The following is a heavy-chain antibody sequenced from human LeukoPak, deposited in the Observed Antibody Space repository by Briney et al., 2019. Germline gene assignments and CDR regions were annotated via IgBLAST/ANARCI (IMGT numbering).Heavy chain of an antibody. J-gene: IGHJ2*01. Sequence: PSETLSLTCTVSGGSISSSSYYWGWIRQPPGKGLEWIGSIYYSGSTYYNPSLKSRVTISVDTSKNQFSLKLSSVTAADTAVYYCARRNYDFWSGYYTGWYFDLWGRGTLVTVSS. V-gene: IGHV4-39*01. CDR2: IYYSGST. D-gene: IGHD3-3*01. CDR3: ARRNYDFWSGYYTGWYFDL. CDR1: GGSISSSSYY.